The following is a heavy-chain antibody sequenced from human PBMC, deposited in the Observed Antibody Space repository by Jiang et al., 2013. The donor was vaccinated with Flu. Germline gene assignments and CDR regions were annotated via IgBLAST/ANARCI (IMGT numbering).Heavy chain of an antibody. Sequence: SGAEVKKPGASVKVSCKASGYTXTPRYYMHWVRQAPGQGLEWMGWINPNSGGTNYAQKFQGRVTMTRDTSISTAYMELSRLRSDDTAVYYCARNGASDYWGQGTLVTVSS. CDR1: GYTXTPRYY. CDR3: ARNGASDY. J-gene: IGHJ4*02. CDR2: INPNSGGT. V-gene: IGHV1-2*02.